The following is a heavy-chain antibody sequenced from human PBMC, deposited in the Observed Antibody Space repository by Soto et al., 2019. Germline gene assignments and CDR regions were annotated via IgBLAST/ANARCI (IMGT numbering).Heavy chain of an antibody. Sequence: LRLSCAASGFTFSSYAMHWVRQAPGKGLEWVAVISYDGSNKYYADSVKGRFTISRDNSKNTLYLQMNSLRAEDTAVYYCVKDGSSGWPYFYDMDVWGQGTTVTVSS. V-gene: IGHV3-30-3*01. CDR1: GFTFSSYA. CDR2: ISYDGSNK. CDR3: VKDGSSGWPYFYDMDV. J-gene: IGHJ6*02. D-gene: IGHD6-19*01.